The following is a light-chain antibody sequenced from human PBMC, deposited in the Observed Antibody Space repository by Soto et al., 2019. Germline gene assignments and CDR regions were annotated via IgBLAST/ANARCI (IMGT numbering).Light chain of an antibody. CDR1: QNIYYN. V-gene: IGKV3-15*01. Sequence: ILMTQSPATVSVSPGESATLSCRASQNIYYNFAWYQHRPGQAPRLLIYRASTRAPGVPARFSGSASGTEFTRTISSLQPEDFTVYSCLQYHNLLAFGQGTKVEI. CDR3: LQYHNLLA. CDR2: RAS. J-gene: IGKJ1*01.